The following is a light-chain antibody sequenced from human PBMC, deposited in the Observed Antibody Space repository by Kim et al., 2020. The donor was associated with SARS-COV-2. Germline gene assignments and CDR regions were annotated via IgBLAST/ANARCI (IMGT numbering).Light chain of an antibody. CDR1: QSISSY. V-gene: IGKV1-39*01. CDR2: AAS. Sequence: ASVGDRVTSTCRASQSISSYLNWYQQKPGKAPKLLIYAASSLQSGFPSRFSGSGSGTDFTLTISSLQPEDFATYYCQQSYSTPYTFGQGTKLEI. CDR3: QQSYSTPYT. J-gene: IGKJ2*01.